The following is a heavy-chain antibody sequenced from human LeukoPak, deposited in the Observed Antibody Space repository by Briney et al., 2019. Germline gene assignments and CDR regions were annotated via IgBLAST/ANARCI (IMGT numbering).Heavy chain of an antibody. CDR1: VYTFTSYG. D-gene: IGHD5-18*01. Sequence: ASVKVSCKACVYTFTSYGISWVRQAPGQGLEWMGWISAYNGNTNYAQKLQGRVTMTTDTSTSTAYMELRSLRSDDTAVYYCARDRRGYSYGFGPDYWGQGTLVTVSS. V-gene: IGHV1-18*01. CDR2: ISAYNGNT. J-gene: IGHJ4*02. CDR3: ARDRRGYSYGFGPDY.